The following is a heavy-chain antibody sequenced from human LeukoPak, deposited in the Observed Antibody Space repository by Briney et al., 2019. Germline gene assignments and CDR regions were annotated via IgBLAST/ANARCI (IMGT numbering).Heavy chain of an antibody. CDR3: ARHTRRIGVAVAGSLDY. J-gene: IGHJ4*02. Sequence: SSETLSLTCTVSGGSISSYYWSWIRQPPGKGLEWIGYIYYSGSTNYNPSLKSRVTISVDTSKNQFSLKLSSVTAADTAVYYCARHTRRIGVAVAGSLDYWGQGTLVTVSS. D-gene: IGHD6-19*01. V-gene: IGHV4-59*08. CDR1: GGSISSYY. CDR2: IYYSGST.